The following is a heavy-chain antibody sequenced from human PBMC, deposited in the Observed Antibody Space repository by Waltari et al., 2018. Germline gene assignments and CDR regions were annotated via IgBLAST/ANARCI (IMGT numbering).Heavy chain of an antibody. CDR3: ARPPGGGAYWYFDL. Sequence: QVQLQQWGAGLLKPSETLSLTCVVYGGSFSGYYWSWIRQPPGKGLEWIGEINHSENTIYTPSPKRRVTISIDTSPNQFSLKLTAVDAAATAMYSCARPPGGGAYWYFDLWGRGSLVTVSS. V-gene: IGHV4-34*01. CDR2: INHSENT. CDR1: GGSFSGYY. J-gene: IGHJ2*01. D-gene: IGHD3-10*01.